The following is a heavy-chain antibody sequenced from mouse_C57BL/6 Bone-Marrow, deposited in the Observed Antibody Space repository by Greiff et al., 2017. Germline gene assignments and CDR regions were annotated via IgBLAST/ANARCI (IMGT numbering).Heavy chain of an antibody. V-gene: IGHV1-81*01. CDR1: GYTFTSYG. CDR3: ARELRLRVRNAMDY. D-gene: IGHD3-2*02. CDR2: IYPRSGNT. Sequence: VQLQQSGAELARPGASVKLSCKASGYTFTSYGISWVKQRTGQGLEWIGEIYPRSGNTYYNEKFKGKATLTADKSSSTAYMELRSLTSEDSAVYFCARELRLRVRNAMDYWGQGTSVTVSS. J-gene: IGHJ4*01.